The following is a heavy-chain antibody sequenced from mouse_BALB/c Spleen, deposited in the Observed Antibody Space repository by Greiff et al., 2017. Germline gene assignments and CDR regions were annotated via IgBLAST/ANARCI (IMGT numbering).Heavy chain of an antibody. J-gene: IGHJ3*01. CDR2: ISSGGSYT. CDR3: ARAIYDGRFAY. CDR1: GFTFSSYA. V-gene: IGHV5-9-4*01. D-gene: IGHD2-3*01. Sequence: EVQLVESGGGLVKPGGSLKLSCAASGFTFSSYAMSWVRQSPEKRLEWVAEISSGGSYTYYPDTVTGRFTISRDNAKNTLYLEMSSLRSEDTAMYYCARAIYDGRFAYWGQGTLVTVSA.